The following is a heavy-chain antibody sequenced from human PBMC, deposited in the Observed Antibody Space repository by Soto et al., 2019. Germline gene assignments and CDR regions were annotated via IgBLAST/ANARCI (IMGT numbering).Heavy chain of an antibody. V-gene: IGHV1-18*01. D-gene: IGHD4-17*01. Sequence: ASVKVSCKASGYSLTTSGITWVRQAPGQGLEWMGWISTYNGNTNYAQKLQDRVTLTTDTSTSTAYMELRSLRSDDTAVYYCARRLYGDYDYWGQGXLVTVSS. CDR2: ISTYNGNT. J-gene: IGHJ4*02. CDR3: ARRLYGDYDY. CDR1: GYSLTTSG.